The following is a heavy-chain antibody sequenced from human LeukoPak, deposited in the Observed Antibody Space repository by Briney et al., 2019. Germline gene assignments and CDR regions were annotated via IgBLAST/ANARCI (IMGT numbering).Heavy chain of an antibody. J-gene: IGHJ4*02. CDR2: ISNSGSYI. CDR1: GFTFSSYS. D-gene: IGHD2-2*01. CDR3: ANHLACGSTSCRPFDY. V-gene: IGHV3-21*01. Sequence: GGSLRLSCAASGFTFSSYSMNWVRQAPGKGLEWVSSISNSGSYIYYADSVKGRFTISRDNAKNSLYLQMNSLRAEDTAVYYCANHLACGSTSCRPFDYWGQGTLVTVSS.